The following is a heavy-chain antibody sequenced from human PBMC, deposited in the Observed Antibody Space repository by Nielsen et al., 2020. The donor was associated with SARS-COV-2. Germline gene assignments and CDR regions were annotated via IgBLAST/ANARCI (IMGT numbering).Heavy chain of an antibody. V-gene: IGHV3-7*03. J-gene: IGHJ6*02. Sequence: IRQPPGKGLEWVANIKQDGSEKYYVDSVKGRFTISRDNAKNSLYLQMNSLRAEDTAVYYCARVLVGYDSSSYHYYYYGMDVWGQGTTVTVSS. CDR2: IKQDGSEK. CDR3: ARVLVGYDSSSYHYYYYGMDV. D-gene: IGHD3-22*01.